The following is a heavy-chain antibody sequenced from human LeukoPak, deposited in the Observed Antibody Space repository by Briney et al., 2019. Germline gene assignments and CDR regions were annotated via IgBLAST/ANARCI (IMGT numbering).Heavy chain of an antibody. CDR3: ARLGGYCSSTSCYRYYYYYMDV. Sequence: PSETLSLTCTVSGGSISSYYWCWIRQPPPEGLEGIGYIYYSGSTNYYPSLKSRVTISVDASKNQFSLQLSSVTAADTAVYYCARLGGYCSSTSCYRYYYYYMDVWGKGTTVTVSS. J-gene: IGHJ6*03. CDR1: GGSISSYY. D-gene: IGHD2-2*03. CDR2: IYYSGST. V-gene: IGHV4-59*08.